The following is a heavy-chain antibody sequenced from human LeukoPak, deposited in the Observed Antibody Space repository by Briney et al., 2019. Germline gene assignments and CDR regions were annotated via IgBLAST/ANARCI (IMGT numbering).Heavy chain of an antibody. CDR3: ARDKNYRFDY. CDR1: GYTFTSNG. D-gene: IGHD5-24*01. CDR2: ISANSGNT. J-gene: IGHJ4*02. V-gene: IGHV1-18*01. Sequence: GASVKVSCKASGYTFTSNGISWVRQAPGKGLAWMGWISANSGNTNYAQKMQGRVTMTTETSSSTAYMELRNLRSDDTAVYYCARDKNYRFDYWGQGTLVTVSS.